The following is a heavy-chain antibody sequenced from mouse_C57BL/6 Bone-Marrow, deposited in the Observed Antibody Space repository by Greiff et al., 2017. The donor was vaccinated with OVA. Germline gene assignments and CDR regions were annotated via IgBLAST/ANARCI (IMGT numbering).Heavy chain of an antibody. CDR1: GYTFTDYY. J-gene: IGHJ2*01. D-gene: IGHD1-2*01. CDR2: IYPGSGNT. CDR3: ARSPHYYFSPHFDY. V-gene: IGHV1-76*01. Sequence: VQLQQSGAELVRPGASVKLSCKASGYTFTDYYINWVKQRPGQGLEWIARIYPGSGNTYYNEKFKGKATLTAEKSSSTAYMQLSSLTSEDSAVYFCARSPHYYFSPHFDYWGQGTTLTVSS.